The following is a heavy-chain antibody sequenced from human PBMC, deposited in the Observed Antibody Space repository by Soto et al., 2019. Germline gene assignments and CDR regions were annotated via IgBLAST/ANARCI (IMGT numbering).Heavy chain of an antibody. J-gene: IGHJ6*02. CDR1: GYTFTSYG. Sequence: ASLKVSCKASGYTFTSYGISWVRQAPGQGLEWMGWISAYNGNTNYAQKLQGRVTMTTDTSTSTAYMELRSLRSDDTAVYYCARDCSSTSCYFSNYYYGMDVWGQGTTVTVSS. CDR3: ARDCSSTSCYFSNYYYGMDV. D-gene: IGHD2-2*01. V-gene: IGHV1-18*01. CDR2: ISAYNGNT.